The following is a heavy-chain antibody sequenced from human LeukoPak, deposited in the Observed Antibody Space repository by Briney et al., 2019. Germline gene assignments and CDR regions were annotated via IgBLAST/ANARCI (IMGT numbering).Heavy chain of an antibody. D-gene: IGHD6-19*01. V-gene: IGHV1-69*13. J-gene: IGHJ6*04. CDR3: ARVPYSSGWTNYYYYGMDV. CDR2: IIPIFGTA. Sequence: SVKVSCKASGGTFSSYAISWVRQSPGPGLEWMGGIIPIFGTANYAQKFQGRVTITADESTSTAYMELSSLRSEDTAVYYCARVPYSSGWTNYYYYGMDVWGKGTTVTVSS. CDR1: GGTFSSYA.